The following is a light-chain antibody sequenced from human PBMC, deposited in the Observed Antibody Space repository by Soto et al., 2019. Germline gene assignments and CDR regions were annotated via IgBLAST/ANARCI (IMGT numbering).Light chain of an antibody. CDR1: QSVNGNQ. CDR3: QQYDPSLQT. J-gene: IGKJ1*01. CDR2: GAS. V-gene: IGKV3-20*01. Sequence: EVVLTQSPGTLSLSPGERATLSCRSSQSVNGNQLAWYQQKPGQAPRLLIYGASSRATGIPDRFSGSGSGTGFTLTITRLEPEDFEVYSCQQYDPSLQTFGLGNKVEIK.